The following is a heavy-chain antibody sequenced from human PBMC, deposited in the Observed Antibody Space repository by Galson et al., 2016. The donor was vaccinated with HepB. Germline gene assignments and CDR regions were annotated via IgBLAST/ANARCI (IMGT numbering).Heavy chain of an antibody. CDR3: AREVSLVQGVLSYGLDV. J-gene: IGHJ6*04. V-gene: IGHV4-31*03. Sequence: TLSLTCTVSGDSINRGGYSWTWIRQHPGKGLEWIGCIFYSGTTHYNPSLKSRLIISVDSSRNQVSLNLNSVTAADTAVYYCAREVSLVQGVLSYGLDVWGEGTTATVSS. CDR1: GDSINRGGYS. CDR2: IFYSGTT. D-gene: IGHD3-10*01.